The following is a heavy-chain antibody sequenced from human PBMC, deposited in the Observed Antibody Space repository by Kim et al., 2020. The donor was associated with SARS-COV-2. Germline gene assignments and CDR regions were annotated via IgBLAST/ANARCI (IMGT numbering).Heavy chain of an antibody. J-gene: IGHJ3*02. D-gene: IGHD2-8*01. Sequence: YHNPSLKSRVTISVDTSKNQFSLKLSSVTAADTAVYYCARSQGVLGAFDIWGQGTMVTVSS. CDR3: ARSQGVLGAFDI. V-gene: IGHV4-39*01.